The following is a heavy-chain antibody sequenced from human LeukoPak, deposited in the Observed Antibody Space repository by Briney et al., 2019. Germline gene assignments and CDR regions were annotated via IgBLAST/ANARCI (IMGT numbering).Heavy chain of an antibody. CDR3: ETDRLYSSTAAQIVGDAFDI. CDR1: GYTLTELS. D-gene: IGHD2-2*01. V-gene: IGHV1-24*01. Sequence: ASVKVSCKVSGYTLTELSMHWVRQAPGKGLEWMGGFDPEDGETIYAQKFQGRVTMTEDTSTDTAYMELSSLRSEDTAVYYCETDRLYSSTAAQIVGDAFDIWGQGTMVTVSS. CDR2: FDPEDGET. J-gene: IGHJ3*02.